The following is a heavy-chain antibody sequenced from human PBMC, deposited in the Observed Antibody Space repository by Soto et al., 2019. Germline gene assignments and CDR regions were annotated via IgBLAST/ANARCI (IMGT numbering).Heavy chain of an antibody. Sequence: SETLSLTCTVSGDSIRDSFWSWVRQPPGKGLEWIGLVHHTGNTNYNPSLETRVTMLIDASANHFSLTLTSVTPADAAIYYCARGREDHVDHHFGHLFDSWGQGTLVTSPQ. CDR3: ARGREDHVDHHFGHLFDS. CDR2: VHHTGNT. CDR1: GDSIRDSF. V-gene: IGHV4-59*01. J-gene: IGHJ4*02. D-gene: IGHD3-10*01.